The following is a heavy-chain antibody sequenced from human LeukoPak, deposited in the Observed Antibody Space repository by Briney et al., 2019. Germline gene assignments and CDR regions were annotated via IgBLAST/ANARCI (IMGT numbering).Heavy chain of an antibody. V-gene: IGHV4-34*01. CDR2: INHSGST. CDR1: GGSFSGYY. J-gene: IGHJ4*02. D-gene: IGHD2-15*01. Sequence: SETLSLICAVYGGSFSGYYWSWIRQPPGKGLEWIGEINHSGSTNYNPSLKSRVTISVDTSKNQFSLKLSSVTAADTAVYYCARGRSIVAVLPFDYWGQGTLVTVSS. CDR3: ARGRSIVAVLPFDY.